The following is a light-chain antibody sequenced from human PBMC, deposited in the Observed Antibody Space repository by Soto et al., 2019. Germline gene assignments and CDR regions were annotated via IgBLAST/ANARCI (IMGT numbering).Light chain of an antibody. CDR2: DAS. CDR1: QSVSTY. J-gene: IGKJ2*01. Sequence: EIVLTQSPATLSLSPGERATLSCRASQSVSTYLAWYQHKPGQAPRLLIYDASNRATGILARFSGSGSGTDFTLTISSLEPEDFAVYYCQQRYNWPSYTFGQGTKLEIK. V-gene: IGKV3-11*01. CDR3: QQRYNWPSYT.